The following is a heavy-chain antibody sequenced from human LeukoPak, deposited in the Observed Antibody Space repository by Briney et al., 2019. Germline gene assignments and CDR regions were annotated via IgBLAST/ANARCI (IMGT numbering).Heavy chain of an antibody. CDR3: ASEKQGGSAFDI. CDR2: INHSGST. D-gene: IGHD3-16*01. J-gene: IGHJ3*02. V-gene: IGHV4-34*01. Sequence: SETLSLTCAVYGGSFSGYYWSWIRQPPGKGLEWIGEINHSGSTNYNPSLKSRVTISVDTSKNQFSLKLSSVTAADTAVYYCASEKQGGSAFDIWGQGTMVTVSS. CDR1: GGSFSGYY.